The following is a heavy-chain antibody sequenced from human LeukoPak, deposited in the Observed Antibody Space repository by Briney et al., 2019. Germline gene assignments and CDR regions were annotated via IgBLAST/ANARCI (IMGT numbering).Heavy chain of an antibody. CDR3: ARGSSDYPRYFDY. Sequence: ASVKVSCKASGYTFTSYVMHWARQAPGQRLEWMGWINTGNGNTKYSQKFQGRVTITRDTSASTAYMELSSLRSEDTAVYYCARGSSDYPRYFDYWGQGSLVTVSS. D-gene: IGHD3-22*01. CDR1: GYTFTSYV. CDR2: INTGNGNT. J-gene: IGHJ4*02. V-gene: IGHV1-3*04.